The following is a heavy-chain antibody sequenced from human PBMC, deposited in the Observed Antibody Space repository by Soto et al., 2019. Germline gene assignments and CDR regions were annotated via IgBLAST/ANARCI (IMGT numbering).Heavy chain of an antibody. Sequence: PSETLSLTCTVSGGSISSGDYYWSWIRQPPGKGLEWIGYIYYSGSTYYNPSLKSRVTISVDASKNQFSLKLSSVTAADTAVYYCARLWFGEYKWFDPWGHGTLVTVSS. D-gene: IGHD3-10*01. CDR3: ARLWFGEYKWFDP. CDR1: GGSISSGDYY. J-gene: IGHJ5*02. V-gene: IGHV4-30-4*01. CDR2: IYYSGST.